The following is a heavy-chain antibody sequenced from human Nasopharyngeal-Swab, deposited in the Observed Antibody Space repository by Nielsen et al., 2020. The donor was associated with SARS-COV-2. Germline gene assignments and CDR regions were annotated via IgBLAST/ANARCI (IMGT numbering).Heavy chain of an antibody. D-gene: IGHD2-15*01. V-gene: IGHV1-2*06. Sequence: ASVKVSCKASGYTFTGYYMHWVRQAPGQGLEWMGRINPNSGGTNYAQKFQGRVTMTRDTSISTAYMELSRLRSDDTAVYYCARVGNSGYCSDGSCYSLNYWGQGTLVTVSS. CDR2: INPNSGGT. J-gene: IGHJ4*02. CDR3: ARVGNSGYCSDGSCYSLNY. CDR1: GYTFTGYY.